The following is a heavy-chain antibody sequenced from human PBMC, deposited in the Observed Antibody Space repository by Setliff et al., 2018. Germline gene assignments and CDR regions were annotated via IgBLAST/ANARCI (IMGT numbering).Heavy chain of an antibody. Sequence: ASVKVSCKASGYTFTSYGISWVRQAPGQGLEWMGWISAYNGNTNYAQKLQGRVTMTTDTSTSTAYMELSSLRSEDTAVYYCARGGIAAAGTPPSTENFDYWGQGTLVTVSS. CDR3: ARGGIAAAGTPPSTENFDY. CDR2: ISAYNGNT. J-gene: IGHJ4*02. V-gene: IGHV1-18*01. CDR1: GYTFTSYG. D-gene: IGHD6-13*01.